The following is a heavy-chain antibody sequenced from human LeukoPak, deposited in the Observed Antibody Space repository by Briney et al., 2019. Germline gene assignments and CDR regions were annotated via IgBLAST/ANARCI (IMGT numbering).Heavy chain of an antibody. CDR2: INHSGST. CDR3: ARALQRIAARPFGY. V-gene: IGHV4-34*01. J-gene: IGHJ4*02. CDR1: GGSFSGYY. Sequence: SETLSLTCAVYGGSFSGYYWSWIRQPPGKGLEWIGEINHSGSTNYNPSLKSRVTISVDTSKNQFSLKLSSVTAADTAVYYCARALQRIAARPFGYWGQGTLVTVSS. D-gene: IGHD6-6*01.